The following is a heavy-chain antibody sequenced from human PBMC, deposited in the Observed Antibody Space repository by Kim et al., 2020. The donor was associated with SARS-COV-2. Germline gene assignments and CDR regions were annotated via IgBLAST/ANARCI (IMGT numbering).Heavy chain of an antibody. D-gene: IGHD6-13*01. CDR3: AKDRGSSSWYWFDP. J-gene: IGHJ5*02. CDR2: ISWNSGSI. V-gene: IGHV3-9*01. CDR1: GFTFDDYA. Sequence: GGSLRLSCAASGFTFDDYAMHWVRQAPGKGLEWVSGISWNSGSIGYADSVKGRFTISRDNAKNSLYLQMNSLRAEDTALYYCAKDRGSSSWYWFDPWGQG.